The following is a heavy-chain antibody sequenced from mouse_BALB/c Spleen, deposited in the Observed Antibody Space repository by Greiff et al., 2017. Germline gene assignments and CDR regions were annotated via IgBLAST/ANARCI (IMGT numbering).Heavy chain of an antibody. V-gene: IGHV5-9-3*01. J-gene: IGHJ2*01. CDR2: ISSGGSYT. Sequence: EVQGVESGGGLVKPGGSLKLSCAASGFTFSSYAMSWVRQTPEKRLEWVATISSGGSYTYYPDSVKGRFTISRDNAKNTLYLQMSSLRSEDTAMYYCARHPFDYWGQGTTLTVSS. CDR3: ARHPFDY. CDR1: GFTFSSYA.